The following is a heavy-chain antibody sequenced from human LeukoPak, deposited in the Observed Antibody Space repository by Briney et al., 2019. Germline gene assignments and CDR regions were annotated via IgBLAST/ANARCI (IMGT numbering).Heavy chain of an antibody. Sequence: GASLRLSCAASGFTFASHAMSWVRQAPGKGLEWVSAISAGGDNTDYADSVKGRITISRDNSKNTLYLQVNSLRAEDTAAYYCAKSEGSSSARRFDYWGQGTLVTVSS. CDR3: AKSEGSSSARRFDY. J-gene: IGHJ4*02. CDR1: GFTFASHA. V-gene: IGHV3-23*01. CDR2: ISAGGDNT. D-gene: IGHD6-19*01.